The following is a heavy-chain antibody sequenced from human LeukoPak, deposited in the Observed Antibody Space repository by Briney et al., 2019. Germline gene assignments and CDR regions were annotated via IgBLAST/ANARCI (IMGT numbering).Heavy chain of an antibody. CDR1: GGSISSYY. CDR2: IYCSGST. CDR3: ARAASRKYCSGGSCYSFWFDP. V-gene: IGHV4-59*01. D-gene: IGHD2-15*01. Sequence: SETLSLTCPVSGGSISSYYWSWIRQPPGKGLEWIGYIYCSGSTNYNPSLKSRVTISVDTSKNQFSLKLSSVTAADTAVYYCARAASRKYCSGGSCYSFWFDPWGQGTLVTVSS. J-gene: IGHJ5*02.